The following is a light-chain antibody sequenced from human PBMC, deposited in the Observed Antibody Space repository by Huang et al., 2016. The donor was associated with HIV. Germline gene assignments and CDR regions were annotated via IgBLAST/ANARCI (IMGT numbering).Light chain of an antibody. Sequence: EIVLTQSPATLFVSPGESATLSCRASQSISSNLAWYQQKPGQTPRLLIYGTFTRATGVPARFSGSGSVTEFTLTINSLQSEDFAVYYCQQYNGWPPEYTFGQGTKLEIK. J-gene: IGKJ2*01. CDR2: GTF. CDR1: QSISSN. CDR3: QQYNGWPPEYT. V-gene: IGKV3-15*01.